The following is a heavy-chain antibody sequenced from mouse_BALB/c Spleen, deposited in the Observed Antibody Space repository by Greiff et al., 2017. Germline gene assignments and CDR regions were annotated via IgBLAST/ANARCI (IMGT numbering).Heavy chain of an antibody. V-gene: IGHV3-5*02. J-gene: IGHJ4*01. D-gene: IGHD2-13*01. CDR1: GISITTGNYR. CDR2: IYYSGTI. Sequence: EVQLVESGPGLVKPSQTVSLTCTVTGISITTGNYRWSWIRQFPGNKLEWIGYIYYSGTITYNPSLTSRTTITSDTSKNQFFLEMNSLTAEDTATYYCAREKRGVDSYHAMDYWGQGTSVTVSS. CDR3: AREKRGVDSYHAMDY.